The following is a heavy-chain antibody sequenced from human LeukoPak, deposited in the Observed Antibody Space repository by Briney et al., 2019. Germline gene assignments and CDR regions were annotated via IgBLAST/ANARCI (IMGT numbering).Heavy chain of an antibody. CDR3: ARVRELLPDY. CDR1: GGSFSGYY. J-gene: IGHJ4*02. D-gene: IGHD1-26*01. Sequence: SETLSLTCAGYGGSFSGYYWSWIRQPPGKGLEWIGEINHSGSTNYNPSLKSRVTISVDTSKNQFSLKLSSVTAADTAVYYCARVRELLPDYWGQGTLVTVSS. V-gene: IGHV4-34*01. CDR2: INHSGST.